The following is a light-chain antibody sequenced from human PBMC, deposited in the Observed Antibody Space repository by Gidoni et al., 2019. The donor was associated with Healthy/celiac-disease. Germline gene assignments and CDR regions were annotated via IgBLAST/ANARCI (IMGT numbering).Light chain of an antibody. CDR3: QQYGSSPPKT. CDR1: QSVSSSY. CDR2: GAS. J-gene: IGKJ1*01. Sequence: EIVLTPSPGTLSLSPGERATLSCRASQSVSSSYLAWYQQKPGQAPRLLIYGASSRATGIPDRLSGSGSGTDFTLTISRLEPEDFAVYYCQQYGSSPPKTFGQGTKVEIK. V-gene: IGKV3-20*01.